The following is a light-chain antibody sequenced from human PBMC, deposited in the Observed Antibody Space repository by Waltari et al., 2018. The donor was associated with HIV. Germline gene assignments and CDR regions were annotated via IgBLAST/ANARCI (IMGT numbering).Light chain of an antibody. Sequence: QTVVTQETSFSVSPGGTVTLTCGLNSASISTSHYPSWYQQTPGQAPRTLVYSTNIRSAGVPDRFSGSILGNKAALIITGAQADDECDYYCVVFVGNGIWAFGGGTKVTVL. V-gene: IGLV8-61*01. CDR2: STN. CDR1: SASISTSHY. CDR3: VVFVGNGIWA. J-gene: IGLJ3*02.